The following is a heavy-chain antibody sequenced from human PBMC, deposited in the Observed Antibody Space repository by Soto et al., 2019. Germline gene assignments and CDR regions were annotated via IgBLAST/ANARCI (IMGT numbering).Heavy chain of an antibody. V-gene: IGHV3-11*01. Sequence: PGGSLRLSCAASGFTFSDYYMSWIRQAPGKGLEWVSYISSSGSTIYYADSVKGRFTISRDNAKNSLYLQMNSLRAEDTAVYYCARDPYYYDSSGPVGSAFDIWGQGTMVTVS. CDR3: ARDPYYYDSSGPVGSAFDI. D-gene: IGHD3-22*01. CDR2: ISSSGSTI. J-gene: IGHJ3*02. CDR1: GFTFSDYY.